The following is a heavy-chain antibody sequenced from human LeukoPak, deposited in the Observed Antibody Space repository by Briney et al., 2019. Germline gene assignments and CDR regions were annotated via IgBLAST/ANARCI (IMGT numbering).Heavy chain of an antibody. CDR1: GYTFTSYG. CDR2: ISAYNGNT. CDR3: ARLLRTAANDAFDI. D-gene: IGHD2-2*01. J-gene: IGHJ3*02. Sequence: ASVKVSCKASGYTFTSYGISWVRQAPGQGLEWMGWISAYNGNTNYAQKLQGRVTMTTDTSTSTAYMELRSLRSDDTAVYYCARLLRTAANDAFDIWGQGTMVTVSS. V-gene: IGHV1-18*01.